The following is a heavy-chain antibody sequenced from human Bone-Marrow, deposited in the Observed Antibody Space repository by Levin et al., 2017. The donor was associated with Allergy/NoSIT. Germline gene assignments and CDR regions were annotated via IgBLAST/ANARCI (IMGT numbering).Heavy chain of an antibody. Sequence: PGESLKISCAASGFTFSSYDMHWVRQVTGKGLEWVSGIGTTDDTYYLDSVKGRFTISRENAKNSLYLQMNSLRAGDTAVYYCARLVAHCSSRICYGVDVWGQGTTVTVSS. CDR2: IGTTDDT. V-gene: IGHV3-13*01. CDR1: GFTFSSYD. J-gene: IGHJ6*02. D-gene: IGHD2-2*01. CDR3: ARLVAHCSSRICYGVDV.